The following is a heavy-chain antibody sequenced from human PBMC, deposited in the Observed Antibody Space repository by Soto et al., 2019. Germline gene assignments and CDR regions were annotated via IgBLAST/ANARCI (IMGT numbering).Heavy chain of an antibody. CDR1: GFTFSSYA. CDR2: ISGSGGST. Sequence: PGGSLRLSCAASGFTFSSYAMSWVRQAPGKGLEWVSAISGSGGSTYYADSVKGRFTISRDNSKNTLYLQMNSLRAEDTAVYYCAKMGGEWLTPYYYYGMYVWGQGTTVTVSS. CDR3: AKMGGEWLTPYYYYGMYV. J-gene: IGHJ6*02. D-gene: IGHD3-3*01. V-gene: IGHV3-23*01.